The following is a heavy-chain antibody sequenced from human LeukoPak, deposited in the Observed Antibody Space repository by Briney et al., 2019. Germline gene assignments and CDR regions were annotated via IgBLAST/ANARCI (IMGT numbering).Heavy chain of an antibody. Sequence: PSETLSLTCAVSGGSISSSNWWSWVRQPPGKGLEWIGYIYYSGSTYYNPSLKSRVTISVDTSKNQFSLKLSSVTAADTAVYYCAREGYDDYVLDYWGQGTTVTVSS. CDR1: GGSISSSNW. D-gene: IGHD4-17*01. CDR2: IYYSGST. J-gene: IGHJ4*03. V-gene: IGHV4-30-4*01. CDR3: AREGYDDYVLDY.